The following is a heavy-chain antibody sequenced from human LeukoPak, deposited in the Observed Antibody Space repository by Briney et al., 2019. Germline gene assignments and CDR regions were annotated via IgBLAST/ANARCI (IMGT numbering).Heavy chain of an antibody. CDR2: INTNTGNP. CDR3: ARDLRTSYGFDAFDI. J-gene: IGHJ3*02. Sequence: ASVKVSCKASGYTFTSYAMNWVRQAPGQGLEWMGWINTNTGNPTYAQGFTGRFVFSLDTSVSTAYLQISSLEAEDTAVYYCARDLRTSYGFDAFDIWGQGTMVTVSS. CDR1: GYTFTSYA. V-gene: IGHV7-4-1*02. D-gene: IGHD5-18*01.